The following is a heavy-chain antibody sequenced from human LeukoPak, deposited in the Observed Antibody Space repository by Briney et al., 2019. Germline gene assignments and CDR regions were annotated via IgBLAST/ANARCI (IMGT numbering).Heavy chain of an antibody. CDR1: GFTFSSYA. CDR3: AKDHPSIVVVVPAPFDY. D-gene: IGHD2-15*01. V-gene: IGHV3-64*04. J-gene: IGHJ4*02. CDR2: ISSNGGST. Sequence: GGSLRLSCSASGFTFSSYAMHWVRQAPGKGLEYVSAISSNGGSTYYADSVKGRFTISRDNSKNTLYLQMNSLRAEDTAVYYCAKDHPSIVVVVPAPFDYWGQGTLVTVSS.